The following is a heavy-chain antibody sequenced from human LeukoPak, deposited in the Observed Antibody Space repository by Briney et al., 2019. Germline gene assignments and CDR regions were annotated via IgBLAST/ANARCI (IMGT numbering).Heavy chain of an antibody. J-gene: IGHJ4*02. CDR3: VRGYSYGFYFDY. Sequence: ASVKVSCKTSGYSFTGYYIHWVRQAPGQGLEWMGRINPNSGGPNYGQKFQGTVTMTRDTSISTAYPELSNLRSDDTAAYYCVRGYSYGFYFDYWGQGSLVTVSS. CDR2: INPNSGGP. V-gene: IGHV1-2*06. CDR1: GYSFTGYY. D-gene: IGHD5-18*01.